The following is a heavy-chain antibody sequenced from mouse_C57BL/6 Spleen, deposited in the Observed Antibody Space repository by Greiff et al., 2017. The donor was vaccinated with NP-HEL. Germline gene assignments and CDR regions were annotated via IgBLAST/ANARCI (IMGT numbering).Heavy chain of an antibody. D-gene: IGHD2-5*01. Sequence: DVKLVESGGGLVKPGGSLKLSCAASGFTFSDYGMHWVRQAPEKGLEWVAYISSGSSTIYYADTVKGRFTISRDNAKNTLFLQMTSLRSEDTAMYYCARDSNLYYAMDYWGQGTSVTVSS. CDR2: ISSGSSTI. CDR1: GFTFSDYG. CDR3: ARDSNLYYAMDY. V-gene: IGHV5-17*01. J-gene: IGHJ4*01.